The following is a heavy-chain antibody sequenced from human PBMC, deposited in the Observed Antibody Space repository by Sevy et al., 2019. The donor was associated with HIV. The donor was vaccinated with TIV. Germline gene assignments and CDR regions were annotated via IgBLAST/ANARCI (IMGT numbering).Heavy chain of an antibody. CDR3: ARGIYGSGSRLGLGY. V-gene: IGHV3-7*01. J-gene: IGHJ4*02. Sequence: GASLRLSCAASGFTFSSYWMTWVRQAPGKGLEWVANMRQDGSEKYYVGSVKGRFTISRDNAKNSLYLQMNSLRAEDTAVYYCARGIYGSGSRLGLGYWGQGTLVTVSS. CDR2: MRQDGSEK. CDR1: GFTFSSYW. D-gene: IGHD3-10*01.